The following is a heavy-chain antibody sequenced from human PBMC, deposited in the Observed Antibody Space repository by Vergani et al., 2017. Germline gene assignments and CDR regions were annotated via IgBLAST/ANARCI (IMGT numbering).Heavy chain of an antibody. D-gene: IGHD4-23*01. CDR2: IIPIFHTT. Sequence: QVRLVQSGAEVKKPGSSVKVSCKASGGTFSSLAINWVRQAPGQGLEWMGRIIPIFHTTTSAQRFQGRVTITADESASTAYMELISLRSEDTAVYYCAKDYGGYSGAFDIWGQGTMVTVSP. CDR3: AKDYGGYSGAFDI. CDR1: GGTFSSLA. J-gene: IGHJ3*02. V-gene: IGHV1-69*13.